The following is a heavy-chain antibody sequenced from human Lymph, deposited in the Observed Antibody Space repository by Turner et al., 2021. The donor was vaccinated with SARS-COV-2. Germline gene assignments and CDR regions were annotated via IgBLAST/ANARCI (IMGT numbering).Heavy chain of an antibody. CDR2: ISYDGSNE. CDR3: ARGHGGNYYYGMDV. V-gene: IGHV3-30*04. J-gene: IGHJ6*02. Sequence: QVQVLDSGGGVFQPGRSLRLSCAASGFTFSPYVMHWVRQAPGKGLEWVALISYDGSNEYYADSVKGRFTISRDNSKNTVYLHMNSLRTEDTAMYYCARGHGGNYYYGMDVWGQGTTVTVSS. D-gene: IGHD2-15*01. CDR1: GFTFSPYV.